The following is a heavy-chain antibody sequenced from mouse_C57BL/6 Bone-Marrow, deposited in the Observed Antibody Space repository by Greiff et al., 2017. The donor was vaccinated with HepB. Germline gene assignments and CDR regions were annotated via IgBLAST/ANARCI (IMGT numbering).Heavy chain of an antibody. V-gene: IGHV5-4*01. CDR3: ARETLRDYFDY. D-gene: IGHD1-1*01. CDR1: GFTFSSYA. J-gene: IGHJ2*01. CDR2: ISDGGSYT. Sequence: EVQLQESGGGLVKPGGSLKLSCAASGFTFSSYAMSWVRQTPEKRLEWVATISDGGSYTYYPDNVKGRFTISRDNAKNNLYLQMSHLKSEDTAMYYCARETLRDYFDYWGQGTTLTVSS.